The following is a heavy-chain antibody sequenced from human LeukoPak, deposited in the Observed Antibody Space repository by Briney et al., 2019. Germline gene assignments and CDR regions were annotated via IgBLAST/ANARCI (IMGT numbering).Heavy chain of an antibody. J-gene: IGHJ4*02. D-gene: IGHD3-10*01. CDR2: IKQDGSEK. CDR3: ASDREYYYGSGSFDY. Sequence: GGPLRLFCAASGFHSSSYWLSWVPPAPPKGLERVAKIKQDGSEKYYVDSVKGRFTISRDNAKNSLYLQMNSLRAEDTAVYHCASDREYYYGSGSFDYWGQGTLVTVSS. CDR1: GFHSSSYW. V-gene: IGHV3-7*04.